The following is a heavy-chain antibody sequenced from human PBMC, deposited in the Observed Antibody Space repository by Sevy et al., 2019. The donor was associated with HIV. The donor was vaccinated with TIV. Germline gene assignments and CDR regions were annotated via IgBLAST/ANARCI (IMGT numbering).Heavy chain of an antibody. CDR3: ATGEAYYYDSSGSFQH. CDR1: GGSVSSGSYY. V-gene: IGHV4-61*01. J-gene: IGHJ1*01. D-gene: IGHD3-22*01. CDR2: INYSGST. Sequence: SETLSLTCTVSGGSVSSGSYYWSWIRQPPGKGLEWIGYINYSGSTNYNPSLKSRVTISVDTSKNQSSLKLSSVTTADTAVYYCATGEAYYYDSSGSFQHWGQGTLVTVSS.